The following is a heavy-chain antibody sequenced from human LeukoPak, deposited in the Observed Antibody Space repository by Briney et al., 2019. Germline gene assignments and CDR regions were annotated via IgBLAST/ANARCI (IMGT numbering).Heavy chain of an antibody. CDR2: IYYSGST. V-gene: IGHV4-59*01. Sequence: SETLSLTCTVSGGSISSYYWSWIRQPPGKGLEWIGYIYYSGSTNYNPSLKSRVTISVDTSKNQFSPKLSSVTAADTAVYYCARGLDSSSAYYYYYYGMDVWGQGTTVTVSS. J-gene: IGHJ6*02. CDR3: ARGLDSSSAYYYYYYGMDV. D-gene: IGHD6-13*01. CDR1: GGSISSYY.